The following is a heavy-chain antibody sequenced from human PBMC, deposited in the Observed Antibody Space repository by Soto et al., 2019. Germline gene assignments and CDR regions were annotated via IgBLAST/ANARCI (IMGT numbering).Heavy chain of an antibody. J-gene: IGHJ6*02. CDR2: IYYSGYT. D-gene: IGHD3-16*01. CDR1: RSSISSSSYY. CDR3: ARHNGPLYVGYYYDMDV. V-gene: IGHV4-39*01. Sequence: PLETVSLTCTVSRSSISSSSYYWGWIGHPPGKGLEWIGSIYYSGYTYYNPSLKSRVTISVDTSKNQFSLKLSSVTAADTAVYYCARHNGPLYVGYYYDMDVWGQGTTVS.